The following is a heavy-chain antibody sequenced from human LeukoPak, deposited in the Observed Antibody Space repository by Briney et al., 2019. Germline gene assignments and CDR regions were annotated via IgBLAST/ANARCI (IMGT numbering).Heavy chain of an antibody. J-gene: IGHJ3*02. D-gene: IGHD3-10*01. CDR2: ISAHNGNT. CDR3: ARDTYYYGSGSGPVI. Sequence: ASVKVSCKASGGTFSSYGISWVRQAPGQGLEWMGWISAHNGNTNYAQKLQGRVTMTTDTSTSTAYMELRSLRSDDTAVYYCARDTYYYGSGSGPVIWGQGTMVTVSS. CDR1: GGTFSSYG. V-gene: IGHV1-18*01.